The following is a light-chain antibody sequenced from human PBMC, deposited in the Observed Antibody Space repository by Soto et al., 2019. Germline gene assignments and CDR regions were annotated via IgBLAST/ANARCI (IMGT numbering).Light chain of an antibody. CDR3: SSYTNINARAGV. CDR1: SGDIGSYNR. V-gene: IGLV2-14*01. CDR2: EVT. Sequence: QSALTQPASVSGSPGQSITISCTGTSGDIGSYNRVSWYQQHPGKAPKLIIYEVTDRPSGVSNRFSGSKSGNTASLTISGLQAEDEAEYYCSSYTNINARAGVFGTCTKVTVL. J-gene: IGLJ1*01.